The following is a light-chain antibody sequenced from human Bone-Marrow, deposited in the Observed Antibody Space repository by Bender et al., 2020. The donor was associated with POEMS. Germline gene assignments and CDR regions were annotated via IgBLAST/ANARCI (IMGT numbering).Light chain of an antibody. CDR1: SSDVGSYNL. CDR3: CSYSDTNTFYV. Sequence: QSALTQPASVSGPPGQSITISCTGTSSDVGSYNLVSWYQQHPGKAPKLIIYEGNKRPPGVSDHFSGSKSGNTASLTISGLQAEDEADYYCCSYSDTNTFYVLGTGTKVTVL. J-gene: IGLJ1*01. CDR2: EGN. V-gene: IGLV2-23*01.